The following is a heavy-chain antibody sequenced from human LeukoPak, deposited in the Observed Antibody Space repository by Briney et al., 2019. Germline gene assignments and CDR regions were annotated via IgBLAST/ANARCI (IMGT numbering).Heavy chain of an antibody. V-gene: IGHV1-69*13. CDR2: IIPIFGTA. D-gene: IGHD3-10*01. Sequence: SVKVSCKASGGTFSSYAISWVRQAPGQGLEWMGGIIPIFGTANYAQKFQGRVTITADESTSTAYMELSSLRSEDTAVYYCARGLSPRGYYYYGMDVWGQGTTVTVSS. CDR3: ARGLSPRGYYYYGMDV. J-gene: IGHJ6*02. CDR1: GGTFSSYA.